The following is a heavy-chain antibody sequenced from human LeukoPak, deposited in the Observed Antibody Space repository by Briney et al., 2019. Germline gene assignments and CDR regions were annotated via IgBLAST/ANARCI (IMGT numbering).Heavy chain of an antibody. V-gene: IGHV1-2*02. Sequence: GASVKVSCTASGYTFTAYYMHWVRQAPGQGLEWMGWINPNSGGTNYAQKFQGRVTMTRDKSISTAYMDLSSLRSDDTAVYYCARVGAMVLWGQGTLVTVSS. CDR1: GYTFTAYY. J-gene: IGHJ4*02. CDR3: ARVGAMVL. CDR2: INPNSGGT. D-gene: IGHD5-18*01.